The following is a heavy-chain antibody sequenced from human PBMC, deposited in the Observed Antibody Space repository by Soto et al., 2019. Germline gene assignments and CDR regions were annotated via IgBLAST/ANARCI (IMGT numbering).Heavy chain of an antibody. Sequence: HPGGSLRLSCAASGFTFNNYAMTWVRQAPGKGLEWVSEINGSGGSTYYADSVKGRFTISRDNSNNTLYLQMNSLRAEDTAVYYCAKDLFFGNTYGYFDHWGQGTLVTVS. CDR1: GFTFNNYA. V-gene: IGHV3-23*01. CDR3: AKDLFFGNTYGYFDH. CDR2: INGSGGST. D-gene: IGHD5-18*01. J-gene: IGHJ4*02.